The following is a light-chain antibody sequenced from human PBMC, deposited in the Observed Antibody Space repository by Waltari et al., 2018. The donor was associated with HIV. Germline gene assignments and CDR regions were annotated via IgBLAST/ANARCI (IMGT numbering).Light chain of an antibody. CDR3: CSYAGTRTLV. V-gene: IGLV2-23*02. Sequence: QSALTQPASVSGSPGQSITISCTGTSSDVGSFDLVSWYQQHPGTAPKVIIYEVNKRPSGVSNRFSASKSGNTASLTISGLQTEDEADYYCCSYAGTRTLVFGGGTKLTVL. CDR1: SSDVGSFDL. J-gene: IGLJ2*01. CDR2: EVN.